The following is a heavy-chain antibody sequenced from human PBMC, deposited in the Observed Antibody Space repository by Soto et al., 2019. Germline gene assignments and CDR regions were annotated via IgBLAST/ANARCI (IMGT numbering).Heavy chain of an antibody. CDR3: ARSGPGGYIDY. CDR1: GDSVSSNSAA. D-gene: IGHD3-22*01. CDR2: TYYRSKWYN. J-gene: IGHJ4*02. V-gene: IGHV6-1*01. Sequence: PSRTLSLPCASSGDSVSSNSAAWNWITQSPSRGLEWLGRTYYRSKWYNHYAVSVKSRITVNPDTSKNQFSLQLNSVTPEDTAVYYCARSGPGGYIDYWGQGTLVTVSS.